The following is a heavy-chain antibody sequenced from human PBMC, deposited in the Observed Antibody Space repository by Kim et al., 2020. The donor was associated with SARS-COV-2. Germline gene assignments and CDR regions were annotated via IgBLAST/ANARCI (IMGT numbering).Heavy chain of an antibody. CDR3: RGPYGDEDY. Sequence: GGSLRLSCAASGLPFSDSSIHWVRQASGKGLVWVGRIKKKSKKNTTTYAASLRGRFSISRDDSKNTAYLQMNSLETDDTAVYFCRGPYGDEDYWGQGILVTVSS. J-gene: IGHJ4*02. V-gene: IGHV3-73*01. CDR1: GLPFSDSS. CDR2: IKKKSKKNTT. D-gene: IGHD4-17*01.